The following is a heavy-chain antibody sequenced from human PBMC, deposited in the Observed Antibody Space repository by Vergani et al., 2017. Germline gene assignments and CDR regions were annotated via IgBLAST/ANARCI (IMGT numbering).Heavy chain of an antibody. Sequence: QVQLVQSGAEVKKPGSSVKVSCKASGGTFSSYAISWVRQAPGQGLEWMGRTIPIFGTANYAQKFQGRVPLTADESTSTAYMELSSLRSEDTAVYYCARSHLPYYYSSGSYMGDWFDPWGQGTLVTVSS. J-gene: IGHJ5*02. CDR1: GGTFSSYA. CDR3: ARSHLPYYYSSGSYMGDWFDP. CDR2: TIPIFGTA. D-gene: IGHD3-10*01. V-gene: IGHV1-69*13.